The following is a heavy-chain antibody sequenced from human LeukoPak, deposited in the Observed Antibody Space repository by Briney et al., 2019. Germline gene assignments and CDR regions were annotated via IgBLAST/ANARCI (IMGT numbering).Heavy chain of an antibody. Sequence: PSETLSLTCTVSGGSISSYYWSWIRQPPGKGLEWIGYIYYSGSTYYNPSLKSRVTISVDTSKNQFSLKLSSVTAADTAVYYCAREFGPGDYGSGSYYNPLATWGQGTLVTVSS. CDR3: AREFGPGDYGSGSYYNPLAT. J-gene: IGHJ4*02. D-gene: IGHD3-10*01. CDR2: IYYSGST. CDR1: GGSISSYY. V-gene: IGHV4-59*12.